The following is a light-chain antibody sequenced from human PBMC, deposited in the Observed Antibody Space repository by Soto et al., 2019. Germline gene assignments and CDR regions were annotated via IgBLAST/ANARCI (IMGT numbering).Light chain of an antibody. CDR2: KDH. V-gene: IGLV1-47*01. CDR3: AAWEDSLSGWV. J-gene: IGLJ7*01. Sequence: QSVLTQPPSASGTPGQRVTISCSGSSSSVGSNSVYWYHQFPGTAPKLLIYKDHQRPSGVPDRFSGSKSGTSASLAISGLRSSDEADYYCAAWEDSLSGWVFGGGTQLTVL. CDR1: SSSVGSNS.